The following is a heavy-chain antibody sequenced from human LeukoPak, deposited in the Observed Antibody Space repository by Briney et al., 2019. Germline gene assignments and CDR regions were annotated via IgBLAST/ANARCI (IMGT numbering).Heavy chain of an antibody. CDR1: GYTFTGYY. CDR2: INPNSGGT. Sequence: ASVKVSCKASGYTFTGYYMHWVRQAPGQGLEWMGWINPNSGGTNYAQKFQGRVTMTRATSNSTAYMELSRLSSDDTAVYYCAKVSSTLAAAGALSFHYWGQGTLVFVSS. CDR3: AKVSSTLAAAGALSFHY. D-gene: IGHD6-13*01. J-gene: IGHJ4*02. V-gene: IGHV1-2*02.